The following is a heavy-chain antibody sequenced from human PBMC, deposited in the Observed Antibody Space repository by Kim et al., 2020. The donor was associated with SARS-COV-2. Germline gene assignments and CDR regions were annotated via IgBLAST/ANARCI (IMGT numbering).Heavy chain of an antibody. J-gene: IGHJ2*01. CDR3: AKDRRYSSSWFSFDL. Sequence: GGSLRLSCAASGFTFDDYAMHWVRQAPGKGLEWVSGISWNSGNIGYADSVKGRFTISRDNAKNSLYLQMNSLRAEDTALYYCAKDRRYSSSWFSFDLWGRGTLVTVSS. D-gene: IGHD6-13*01. CDR2: ISWNSGNI. V-gene: IGHV3-9*01. CDR1: GFTFDDYA.